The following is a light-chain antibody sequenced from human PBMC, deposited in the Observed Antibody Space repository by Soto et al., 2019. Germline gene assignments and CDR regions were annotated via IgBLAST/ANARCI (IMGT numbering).Light chain of an antibody. J-gene: IGLJ2*01. Sequence: QSALAQPASVSGSPGQSITISCTGTRSDVGSYNFVSWYRQHPGAAPQLIIYEVTQRASGISYRFSGSKSGNTASLTISDLQTADETDYYCFSYSGNNSLIFGGGTKLTVL. CDR2: EVT. V-gene: IGLV2-23*02. CDR1: RSDVGSYNF. CDR3: FSYSGNNSLI.